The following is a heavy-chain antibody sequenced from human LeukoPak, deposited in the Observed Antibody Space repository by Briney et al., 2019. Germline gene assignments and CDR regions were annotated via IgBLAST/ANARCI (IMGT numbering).Heavy chain of an antibody. V-gene: IGHV5-51*01. D-gene: IGHD4-23*01. CDR2: IYPGDSDT. J-gene: IGHJ4*02. CDR3: ARRAGGLDY. CDR1: GSRFTSYW. Sequence: GESLKISGKGSGSRFTSYWFGWVRLMHGKGLEWMGIIYPGDSDTRYSPSFQGQVTIAADKSISTAYLQWSSLKASDTAMYYCARRAGGLDYWGQGTLVTVPS.